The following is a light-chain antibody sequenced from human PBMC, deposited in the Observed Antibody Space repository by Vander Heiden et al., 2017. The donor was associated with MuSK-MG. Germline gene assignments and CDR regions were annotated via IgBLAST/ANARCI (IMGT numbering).Light chain of an antibody. CDR3: QQSDSTPLT. CDR1: QSISSY. J-gene: IGKJ5*01. Sequence: DIQMTQSPSSLSASVGDRVTITCRASQSISSYLNWYQQKPGKAPKLLIYAASSLQSGVPSRFSGSASGTDFTLTISMLQPEDFATYYCQQSDSTPLTFGQGTLLEIK. CDR2: AAS. V-gene: IGKV1-39*01.